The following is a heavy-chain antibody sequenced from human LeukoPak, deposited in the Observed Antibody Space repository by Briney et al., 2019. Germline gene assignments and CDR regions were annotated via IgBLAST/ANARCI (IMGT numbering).Heavy chain of an antibody. CDR3: ARDRFLEWLFDY. CDR1: GYTFTGYY. Sequence: GASVKVSCKASGYTFTGYYMHWVRQAPGQGLEWMGWINPNSGGTNYAQKFQGRVTMTRGTSISTAYMELSRLRSDDTAVYYCARDRFLEWLFDYWGQGTLVTVSS. V-gene: IGHV1-2*02. J-gene: IGHJ4*02. D-gene: IGHD3-3*01. CDR2: INPNSGGT.